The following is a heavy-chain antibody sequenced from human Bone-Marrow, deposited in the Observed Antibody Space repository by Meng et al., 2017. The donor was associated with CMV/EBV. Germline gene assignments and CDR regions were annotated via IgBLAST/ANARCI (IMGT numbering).Heavy chain of an antibody. CDR3: ARGMGSGYYYWYFDL. Sequence: ASVKVSCKASGYTFTNYDINWVRQATGQGLEWMGWMNPDSGNAGYAQKFQGRVTITRNTSIRTAYMELSSLGSEDTAVYYCARGMGSGYYYWYFDLWGRGTLVTVSS. D-gene: IGHD3-22*01. CDR2: MNPDSGNA. V-gene: IGHV1-8*03. J-gene: IGHJ2*01. CDR1: GYTFTNYD.